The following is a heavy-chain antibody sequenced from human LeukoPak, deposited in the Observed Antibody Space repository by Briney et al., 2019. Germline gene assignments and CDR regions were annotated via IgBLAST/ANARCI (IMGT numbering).Heavy chain of an antibody. CDR3: AKTKNIVVVSAVGWFDP. Sequence: GGSLRLSCAASGFTFSSYVMSWVRQAPGKGLEWVSAISGSGGSTYYADSVKGRFTISRDNSKNTLYLQMDRPRAEDTAVYYCAKTKNIVVVSAVGWFDPWGQGTLVTVSS. CDR2: ISGSGGST. J-gene: IGHJ5*02. D-gene: IGHD2-2*01. CDR1: GFTFSSYV. V-gene: IGHV3-23*01.